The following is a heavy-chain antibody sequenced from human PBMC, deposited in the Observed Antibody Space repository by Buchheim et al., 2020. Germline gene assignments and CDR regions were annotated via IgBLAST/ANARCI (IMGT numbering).Heavy chain of an antibody. CDR2: ISYDGSNK. D-gene: IGHD3-3*01. V-gene: IGHV3-30*04. CDR1: GFTFSSYA. Sequence: VQLVESGGGLVQPGGSLRLSCAASGFTFSSYAMHWVRQAPGKGLEWVAVISYDGSNKYYADSVKGRFTISRDNSKNTLYLQMNSLRAEDTAVYYCARGYWGITIFGVVIMPGFDYWGQGTL. CDR3: ARGYWGITIFGVVIMPGFDY. J-gene: IGHJ4*02.